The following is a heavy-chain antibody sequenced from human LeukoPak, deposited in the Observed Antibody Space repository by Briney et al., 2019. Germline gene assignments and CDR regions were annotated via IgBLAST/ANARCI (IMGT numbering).Heavy chain of an antibody. J-gene: IGHJ4*02. D-gene: IGHD1-26*01. Sequence: SETPSLTCTVSGDSISSGNFCWSWIRQPPGRRLEWIGCVYNSGSTNDNPSLKSRVTISVDTSKNQFSLNLESVTDADAAVYYCARDRETIDYWGQGAQVTVSS. V-gene: IGHV4-61*01. CDR3: ARDRETIDY. CDR1: GDSISSGNFC. CDR2: VYNSGST.